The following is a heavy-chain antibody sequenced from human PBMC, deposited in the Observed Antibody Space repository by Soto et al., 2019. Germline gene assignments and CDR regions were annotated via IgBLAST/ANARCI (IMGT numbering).Heavy chain of an antibody. CDR2: ISGSGGST. V-gene: IGHV3-23*01. CDR1: GFTFSNYA. J-gene: IGHJ4*02. Sequence: GGSLRLSCAASGFTFSNYAMSWVRQAPGKGLEWVSGISGSGGSTYYADSVKGRFTISRDNSKNTLYLQMNSLRAEDTAVYYCAKVEAAAGSKYWGRGTLVTVSS. CDR3: AKVEAAAGSKY. D-gene: IGHD6-13*01.